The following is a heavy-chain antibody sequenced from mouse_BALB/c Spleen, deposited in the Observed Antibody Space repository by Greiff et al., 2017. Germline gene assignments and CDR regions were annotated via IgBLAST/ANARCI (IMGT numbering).Heavy chain of an antibody. V-gene: IGHV5-17*02. Sequence: EVQRVESGGGLVQPGGSRKLSCAASGFTFSSFGMHWVRQAPEKGLEWVAYISSGSSTIYYADTVKGRFTISRDNPKNTLFLQMTSLRSEDTAMYYCARSYDYDGFDYWGQGTTLTVSP. CDR1: GFTFSSFG. J-gene: IGHJ2*01. D-gene: IGHD2-4*01. CDR2: ISSGSSTI. CDR3: ARSYDYDGFDY.